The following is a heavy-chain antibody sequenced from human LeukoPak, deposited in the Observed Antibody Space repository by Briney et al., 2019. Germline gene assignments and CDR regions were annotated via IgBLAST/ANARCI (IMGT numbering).Heavy chain of an antibody. D-gene: IGHD2-15*01. Sequence: SETLSLTCAVSGVSFSSYYWSWVRQPPGKGLEWVGYIYYSGSTNYNPSLKTRVTISVDTSKNQFSLKLSSVTAADTAVYYCARAGWTDWFDPWGQGTLVTVSS. CDR2: IYYSGST. CDR1: GVSFSSYY. J-gene: IGHJ5*02. CDR3: ARAGWTDWFDP. V-gene: IGHV4-59*01.